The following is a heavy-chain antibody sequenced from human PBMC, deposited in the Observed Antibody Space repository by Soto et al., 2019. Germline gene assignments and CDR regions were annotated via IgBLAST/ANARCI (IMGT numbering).Heavy chain of an antibody. V-gene: IGHV3-9*01. CDR1: GFTVAESA. Sequence: EVQWVESGGGLVQPGGSLRLSCAASGFTVAESAMHWVRQAPGKGLEWVSGISWNSRSIDYADSVKGRFTISRDNAKNSLFLQMNSLRPEDTALYYCTKGYYGSGSSYFDYWSRGALVTVSS. J-gene: IGHJ4*02. CDR3: TKGYYGSGSSYFDY. CDR2: ISWNSRSI. D-gene: IGHD3-10*01.